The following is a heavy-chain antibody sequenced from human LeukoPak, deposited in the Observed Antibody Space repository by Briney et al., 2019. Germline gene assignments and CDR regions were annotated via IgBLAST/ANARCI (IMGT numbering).Heavy chain of an antibody. J-gene: IGHJ1*01. CDR3: ARRSNYYADDA. CDR1: GSNFTNFW. Sequence: GASLQISCQASGSNFTNFWIAWVRQLPGKGLEWMGIVYPGDSDTRYSPSFQGQVTISADKSITTAYLQWRSLKTSDTAMYYCARRSNYYADDAWGQGTLVTVSS. D-gene: IGHD4/OR15-4a*01. V-gene: IGHV5-51*01. CDR2: VYPGDSDT.